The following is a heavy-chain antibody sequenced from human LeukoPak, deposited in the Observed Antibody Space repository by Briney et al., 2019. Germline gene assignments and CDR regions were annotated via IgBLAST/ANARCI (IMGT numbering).Heavy chain of an antibody. J-gene: IGHJ2*01. CDR3: ARGLGGDQGYFDL. D-gene: IGHD3-10*01. CDR2: IDRDGRVQ. V-gene: IGHV3-7*03. Sequence: GGSLRLSCAASGFTTHYWLNCVRQSPGKGLEWVANIDRDGRVQHYVDSVEGRFTISRDSAKNSLALQMNSLRTEDTALYYCARGLGGDQGYFDLWGRGTLATVSS. CDR1: GFTTHYW.